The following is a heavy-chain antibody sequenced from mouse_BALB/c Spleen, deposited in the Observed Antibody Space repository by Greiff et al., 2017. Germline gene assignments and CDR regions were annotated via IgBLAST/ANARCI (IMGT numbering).Heavy chain of an antibody. J-gene: IGHJ2*01. CDR1: GFTFSSFG. CDR3: AREGKRYYFDY. V-gene: IGHV5-17*02. Sequence: EVQLVESGGGLVQPGGSRKLSCAASGFTFSSFGMHWVRQAPEKGLEWVAYISSGSSTIYYADTVKGRFTISRDNPKNTLFLQMTSLRSEDTAMYYCAREGKRYYFDYWGQGTTLTVSS. D-gene: IGHD2-1*01. CDR2: ISSGSSTI.